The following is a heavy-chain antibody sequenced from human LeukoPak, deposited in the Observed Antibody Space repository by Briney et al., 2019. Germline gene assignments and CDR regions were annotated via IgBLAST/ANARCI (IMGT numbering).Heavy chain of an antibody. J-gene: IGHJ6*02. CDR2: SYTTGSA. V-gene: IGHV4-4*07. CDR1: GGSIRDSY. Sequence: SETLSLTCTVSGGSIRDSYWNWIRLPAGSGLEWIGRSYTTGSASYNPSLKSRVTMSSDMSSNQFSLRLTSVTAADTAVYFCARGELIRGVLARSPRPRLYYGMDVWGQGTTVIVSS. D-gene: IGHD3-10*01. CDR3: ARGELIRGVLARSPRPRLYYGMDV.